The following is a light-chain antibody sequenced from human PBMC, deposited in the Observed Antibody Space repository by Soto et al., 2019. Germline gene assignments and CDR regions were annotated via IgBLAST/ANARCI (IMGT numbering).Light chain of an antibody. CDR1: QYINTR. CDR2: DAS. V-gene: IGKV3-11*01. Sequence: EIVLTQSPATLSSFPGDRVTLSCRASQYINTRLAWYQHRPGQSPRLLIYDASNRATGIPARFSGSGSGTDFTLTISSLEPEDFAVYYCQQRSNWPPRFTFGGGTKVDIK. J-gene: IGKJ4*01. CDR3: QQRSNWPPRFT.